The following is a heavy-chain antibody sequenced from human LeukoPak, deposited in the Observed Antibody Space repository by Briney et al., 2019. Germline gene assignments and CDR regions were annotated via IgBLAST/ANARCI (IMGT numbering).Heavy chain of an antibody. Sequence: SETLSLTCTVSGGSISSYYWSWIRQPPGKGLEWIGYIYYSGSTNYNPSLKSRVTISVDTSKNQFPLKLSSVTAADTAVYYCARVDRYYGSGSYYNGFDYWGQGTLVTVSS. CDR3: ARVDRYYGSGSYYNGFDY. V-gene: IGHV4-59*08. CDR2: IYYSGST. CDR1: GGSISSYY. D-gene: IGHD3-10*01. J-gene: IGHJ4*02.